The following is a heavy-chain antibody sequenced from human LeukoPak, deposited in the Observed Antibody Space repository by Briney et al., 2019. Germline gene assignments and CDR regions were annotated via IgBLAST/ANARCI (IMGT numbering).Heavy chain of an antibody. J-gene: IGHJ4*02. CDR2: ISYDGSNK. D-gene: IGHD5-18*01. Sequence: GGSLRLSCAASGFTFSSYGMHWVRQAPGKGLEWVAVISYDGSNKYYADSVKGRFTISRDNSKNTLYLQMNSLRAEDTAVYYCAKGQGGSQLHDYWGQGTLVTVSS. V-gene: IGHV3-30*18. CDR3: AKGQGGSQLHDY. CDR1: GFTFSSYG.